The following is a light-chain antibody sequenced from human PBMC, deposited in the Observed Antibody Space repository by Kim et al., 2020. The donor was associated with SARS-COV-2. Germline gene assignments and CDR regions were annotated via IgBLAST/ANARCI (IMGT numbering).Light chain of an antibody. J-gene: IGKJ2*01. V-gene: IGKV3D-7*01. Sequence: PGERVTLSCRASQSVSSSYLTWYQQNPGQAPRLLIYGASTRATSIPARFSGSGSGTAFTLTISSLQPDDFAVYYCQQAYNFTFGQGTKLEIK. CDR1: QSVSSSY. CDR2: GAS. CDR3: QQAYNFT.